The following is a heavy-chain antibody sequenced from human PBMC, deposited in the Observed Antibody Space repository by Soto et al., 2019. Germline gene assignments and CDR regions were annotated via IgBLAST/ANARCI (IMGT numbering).Heavy chain of an antibody. V-gene: IGHV3-30*18. D-gene: IGHD3-10*01. Sequence: GALRLSCAASGFTFSSYGMHWVRQAPGKGLEWVAVISYDGSNKYYADSVKGRFTISRDNSKNTLYLQMNSLRAEDTAVYYCAKEGVGEKEYYYGMDVWGQGTTVNVSS. J-gene: IGHJ6*02. CDR2: ISYDGSNK. CDR1: GFTFSSYG. CDR3: AKEGVGEKEYYYGMDV.